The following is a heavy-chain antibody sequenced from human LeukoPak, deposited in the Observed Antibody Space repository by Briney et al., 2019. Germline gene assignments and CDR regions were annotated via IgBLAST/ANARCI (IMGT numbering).Heavy chain of an antibody. CDR1: GFTFSNYG. CDR3: ARGRKMAAAGTESPALFDY. D-gene: IGHD6-13*01. Sequence: PGGSLRLSCAASGFTFSNYGMHWVRQAPGKGLEWVAIISYDGSNKYYADSVKGRFTISRDNSKNTLYLQMNSLTSDDTAAYYCARGRKMAAAGTESPALFDYWGQGTLVAVSS. V-gene: IGHV3-30*03. CDR2: ISYDGSNK. J-gene: IGHJ4*02.